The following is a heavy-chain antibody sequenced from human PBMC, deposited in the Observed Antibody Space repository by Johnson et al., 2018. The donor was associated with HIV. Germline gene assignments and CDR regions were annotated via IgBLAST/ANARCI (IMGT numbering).Heavy chain of an antibody. J-gene: IGHJ3*02. D-gene: IGHD2/OR15-2a*01. V-gene: IGHV3-30-3*01. CDR2: ISYDGSNK. CDR3: ARAFDPRAFDI. CDR1: GFTFSSYA. Sequence: QVQLVESGGGVVQPGRSLRLSCAASGFTFSSYAMHWVRQAPGKGLEWVAVISYDGSNKYYADPVKGRFTISRDNSKNTLYLQMNSLRAEDTAVYYCARAFDPRAFDIWGQGTMVTVSS.